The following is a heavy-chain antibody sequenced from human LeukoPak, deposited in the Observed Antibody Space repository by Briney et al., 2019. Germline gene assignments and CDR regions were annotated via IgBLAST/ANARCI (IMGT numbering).Heavy chain of an antibody. CDR2: FDPEDGET. D-gene: IGHD2-2*03. CDR3: ATIGYWYYYFDY. V-gene: IGHV1-24*01. J-gene: IGHJ4*02. Sequence: ASVKVSCKVSGYTLTELSMHWVRQAPGKGLEWMGGFDPEDGETIYAQKFQGRDTMTEDTSTDTAYMELSSLRSEDTAVYYCATIGYWYYYFDYWGQGTLVTVSS. CDR1: GYTLTELS.